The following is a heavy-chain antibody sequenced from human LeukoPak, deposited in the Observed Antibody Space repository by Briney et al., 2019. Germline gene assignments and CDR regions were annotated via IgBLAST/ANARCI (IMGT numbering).Heavy chain of an antibody. J-gene: IGHJ1*01. V-gene: IGHV4-39*01. Sequence: SETLSLTCTVSGGPISSPNHFWGWVRQPPGKGLEWIGSVYYGGTTYSNPSLKSRVIMSADTSKNQFSLTLSSVTAADTAVNYCARVVAGTKDFQHWGQGTLVTVSS. D-gene: IGHD6-19*01. CDR1: GGPISSPNHF. CDR3: ARVVAGTKDFQH. CDR2: VYYGGTT.